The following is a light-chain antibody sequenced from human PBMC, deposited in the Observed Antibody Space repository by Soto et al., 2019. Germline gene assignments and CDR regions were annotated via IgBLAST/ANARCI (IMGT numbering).Light chain of an antibody. Sequence: EIVLTQSPGTLSLSPGERATLSCRASQSVSTNYLAWYQQKRGQALRLLIYGASSRATGIPDRFSGGGSGTDFTLTISRLEPEDFAVYYCQQYGSSPRTFGPGTRLDIK. CDR3: QQYGSSPRT. CDR1: QSVSTNY. J-gene: IGKJ5*01. V-gene: IGKV3-20*01. CDR2: GAS.